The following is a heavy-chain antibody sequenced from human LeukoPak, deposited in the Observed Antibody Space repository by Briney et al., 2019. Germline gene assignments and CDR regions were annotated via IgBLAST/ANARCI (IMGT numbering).Heavy chain of an antibody. CDR3: ARDLSAWFDP. V-gene: IGHV4-59*01. J-gene: IGHJ5*02. CDR2: IYYSGST. CDR1: GGSISSYY. Sequence: SETLSLTCTVSGGSISSYYWSWIRQPPGKGLEWIGYIYYSGSTKYNPSLKSRVTISEDMSKNQFSLKLSSVTAADTAVYYCARDLSAWFDPWGQGTLVTVSS.